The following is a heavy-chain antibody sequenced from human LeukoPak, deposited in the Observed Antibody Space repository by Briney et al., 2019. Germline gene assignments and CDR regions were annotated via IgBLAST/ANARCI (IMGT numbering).Heavy chain of an antibody. J-gene: IGHJ4*02. Sequence: GGSLRLSCAASGFTFSSYAMSWVRQAPGKGLEWVSAISGSGDSTYYGDSVKGRFTISRDNSKNTLYLQMNSLRAEDTAVYYCAKELAHYGDYAYWGQGTLVTVSS. D-gene: IGHD4-17*01. CDR1: GFTFSSYA. CDR3: AKELAHYGDYAY. V-gene: IGHV3-23*01. CDR2: ISGSGDST.